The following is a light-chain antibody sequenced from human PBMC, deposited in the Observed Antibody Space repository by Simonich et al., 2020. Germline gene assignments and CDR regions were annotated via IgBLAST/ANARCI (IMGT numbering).Light chain of an antibody. J-gene: IGKJ2*01. CDR2: WAS. CDR3: QQYYSTPYT. V-gene: IGKV4-1*01. CDR1: QSVLYSSTNTHY. Sequence: DIVMTQSPDSLAVSLGARATINCKSSQSVLYSSTNTHYLAWYQQKPGQPPKLLIYWASTRESGVPDRFSGSGSGTDFTLTISSLQAEDVAVYYCQQYYSTPYTFGQGTKLEIK.